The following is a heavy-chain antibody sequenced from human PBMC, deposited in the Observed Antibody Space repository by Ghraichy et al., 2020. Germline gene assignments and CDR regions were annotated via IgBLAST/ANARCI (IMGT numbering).Heavy chain of an antibody. CDR1: GGSISSNY. J-gene: IGHJ5*02. V-gene: IGHV4-59*01. Sequence: SETLSLTCTVSGGSISSNYCCWIRMRPPQGLERIGYIYYSVNTDHNPTLKCRVTLSVDTSKNQFSLKLSSVTAAAPAVFYFARAPRGWFDLWGQGTLVTVSS. D-gene: IGHD3-16*01. CDR3: ARAPRGWFDL. CDR2: IYYSVNT.